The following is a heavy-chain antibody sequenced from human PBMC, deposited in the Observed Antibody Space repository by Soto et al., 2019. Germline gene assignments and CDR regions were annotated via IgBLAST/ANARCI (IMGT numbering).Heavy chain of an antibody. Sequence: QVQLVQSGAEVKRPGASVTVSCKASGYTFTSYGISWVRQAPGQGLEWMGWISAYDGNTNYAQKLQGRVTLTPDTSKSTAYMELRSLRADDTAVYYWARGGGMTTHDYWGQGTLVTVSS. D-gene: IGHD4-17*01. CDR1: GYTFTSYG. CDR2: ISAYDGNT. CDR3: ARGGGMTTHDY. V-gene: IGHV1-18*01. J-gene: IGHJ4*02.